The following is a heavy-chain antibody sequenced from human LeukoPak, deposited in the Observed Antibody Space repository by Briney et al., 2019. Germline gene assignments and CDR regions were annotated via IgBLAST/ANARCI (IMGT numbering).Heavy chain of an antibody. CDR1: GYTFTSYD. D-gene: IGHD6-19*01. J-gene: IGHJ4*02. CDR2: MNPNSGNT. CDR3: ARGQWLSTGVDY. V-gene: IGHV1-8*01. Sequence: GASVKVSCKSSGYTFTSYDINWVRQATGQGLEWMGWMNPNSGNTGYAQKFQGRVTMTRNTSISTAYMELSSLRSEDTAVYYCARGQWLSTGVDYWGQGTLVTVSS.